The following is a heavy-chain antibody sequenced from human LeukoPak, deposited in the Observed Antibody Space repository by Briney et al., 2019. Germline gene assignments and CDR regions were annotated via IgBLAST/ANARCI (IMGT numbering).Heavy chain of an antibody. Sequence: EASVTVSCTASGYTFTGYGITWVRQAPGQGLEWMGWISGNNGKTNYAQNLQSRVTMTSDTSTSTAYMELRSLRSDDTAVYYCARGGNPNAFDIWGQGTMVTVSS. CDR1: GYTFTGYG. V-gene: IGHV1-18*01. D-gene: IGHD4-23*01. CDR3: ARGGNPNAFDI. CDR2: ISGNNGKT. J-gene: IGHJ3*02.